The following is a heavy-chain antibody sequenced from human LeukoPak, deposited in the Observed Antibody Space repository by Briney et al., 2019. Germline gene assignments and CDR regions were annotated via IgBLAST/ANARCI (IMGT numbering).Heavy chain of an antibody. D-gene: IGHD5-12*01. J-gene: IGHJ4*02. CDR3: AKMGGKVVANYFDY. Sequence: GGSLRLSCAASGFTFSNFAMGWVRQAPGEGLEWVSSISGGGASTYYADSVKGRFTISRDNSKNTLYLQMNSLGAEDTAGYYCAKMGGKVVANYFDYWGQGTLGTVSP. CDR2: ISGGGAST. V-gene: IGHV3-23*01. CDR1: GFTFSNFA.